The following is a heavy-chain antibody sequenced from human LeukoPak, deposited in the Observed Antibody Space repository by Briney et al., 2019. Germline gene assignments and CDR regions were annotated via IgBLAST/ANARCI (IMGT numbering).Heavy chain of an antibody. CDR1: GFTFSSFA. V-gene: IGHV3-23*01. D-gene: IGHD3-3*01. Sequence: GGSLRLSCAASGFTFSSFAMSWVRQAPGKGLEWVSSVTGSGSVTSSTYYADSVKGRLTISRDNSKNTLCLQMNSLRAEDTALYYCAKEGTYNNFWSGYFHWGQGALVTVSS. J-gene: IGHJ4*02. CDR2: VTGSGSVTSST. CDR3: AKEGTYNNFWSGYFH.